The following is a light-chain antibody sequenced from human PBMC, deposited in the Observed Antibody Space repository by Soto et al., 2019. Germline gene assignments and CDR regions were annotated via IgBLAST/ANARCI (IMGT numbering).Light chain of an antibody. CDR3: QQLKSYPVT. CDR2: AAS. Sequence: DIQLTQSPSFLSASVGDRVTVTCRASQGINNNLAWFQQKPGKAPKLLIYAASTLESGVPSRFSGSGSGTEYTLTISSLQPEDFASYYCQQLKSYPVTFGQGTRLEIK. V-gene: IGKV1-9*01. J-gene: IGKJ5*01. CDR1: QGINNN.